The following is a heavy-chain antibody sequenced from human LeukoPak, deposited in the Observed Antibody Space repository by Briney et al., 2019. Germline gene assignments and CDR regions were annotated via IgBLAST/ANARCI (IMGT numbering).Heavy chain of an antibody. CDR3: ARDLVVHFDY. CDR1: GFTFSTYW. CDR2: IKPDGSEK. Sequence: GGSLRLSCAASGFTFSTYWMGWVRQAPGKGLEWVAKIKPDGSEKDHVDSVKGRFTISRDNAKNSLYLQMNSLRAEDTAVYYCARDLVVHFDYWGQGTLVTVSS. V-gene: IGHV3-7*01. J-gene: IGHJ4*02. D-gene: IGHD2-15*01.